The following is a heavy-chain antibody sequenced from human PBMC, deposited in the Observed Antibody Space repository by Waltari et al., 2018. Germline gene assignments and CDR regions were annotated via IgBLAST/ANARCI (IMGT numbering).Heavy chain of an antibody. CDR1: GFTFSSYA. D-gene: IGHD2-15*01. V-gene: IGHV3-23*04. CDR3: AKEVTVVVAAENWFDP. Sequence: EVQLVESGGGLVQPGGSLRLSCAASGFTFSSYAMSWVRQAPGKGLEWVSAISGSGGSTYYADSVKGRFTISRDNSKNPLYLQMNSLRAEDTAVYYCAKEVTVVVAAENWFDPWGQGTLVTVSS. CDR2: ISGSGGST. J-gene: IGHJ5*02.